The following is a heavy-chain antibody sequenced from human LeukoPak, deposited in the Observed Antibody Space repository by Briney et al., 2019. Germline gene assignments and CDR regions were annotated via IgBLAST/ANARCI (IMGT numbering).Heavy chain of an antibody. CDR3: ARERGDGDYADY. V-gene: IGHV4-39*07. CDR2: IYYSGST. J-gene: IGHJ4*02. CDR1: GGSISSSSYY. D-gene: IGHD3-16*01. Sequence: SETLSLTCTVSGGSISSSSYYWGWIRQPPGKGLEWIGSIYYSGSTYYNPSLKSRVTISVDTSKNQFSLKLSSVTAADTAVYYCARERGDGDYADYWGQGTLVTVSS.